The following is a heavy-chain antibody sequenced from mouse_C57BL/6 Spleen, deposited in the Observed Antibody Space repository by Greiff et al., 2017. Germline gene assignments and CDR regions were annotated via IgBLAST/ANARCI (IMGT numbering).Heavy chain of an antibody. CDR2: IYPGDGDT. Sequence: VQLQQSGAELVKPGASVKISCKASGYAFSSYWMNWVKQRPGKGLEWIGQIYPGDGDTNYNGKFKGKATLTADKSSSTAYMQLSSLTSEDSAVYFCARSSNWAYFDYWGQGTTLTVSS. V-gene: IGHV1-80*01. CDR3: ARSSNWAYFDY. J-gene: IGHJ2*01. D-gene: IGHD4-1*02. CDR1: GYAFSSYW.